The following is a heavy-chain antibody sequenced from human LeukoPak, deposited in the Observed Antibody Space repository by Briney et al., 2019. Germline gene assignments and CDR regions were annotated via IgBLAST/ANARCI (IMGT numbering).Heavy chain of an antibody. Sequence: SETLSLTCAVYGGSFSGYYWSWIRQPPGKGLEWIGEINHSGSTNYNPSLKSRVTISVDTSKNQFSLKLSSVTAADTAVYYCARRVVGAVFDYWGQGTLVTVSS. D-gene: IGHD1-26*01. CDR2: INHSGST. CDR1: GGSFSGYY. J-gene: IGHJ4*02. CDR3: ARRVVGAVFDY. V-gene: IGHV4-34*01.